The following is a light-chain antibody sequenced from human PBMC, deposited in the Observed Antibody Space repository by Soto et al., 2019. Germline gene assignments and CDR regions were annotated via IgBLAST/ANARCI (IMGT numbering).Light chain of an antibody. Sequence: QLVLTRPPSVSGAPGQRSTISCTGSSSHVVAGYDVHWYQQLPGTAPKLLIDGNSNRPSGVPDRFSGSKSGTSASLAITGLQAEDEADYYCQSYDSSLRVVFGGGAKLT. J-gene: IGLJ2*01. V-gene: IGLV1-40*01. CDR1: SSHVVAGYD. CDR3: QSYDSSLRVV. CDR2: GNS.